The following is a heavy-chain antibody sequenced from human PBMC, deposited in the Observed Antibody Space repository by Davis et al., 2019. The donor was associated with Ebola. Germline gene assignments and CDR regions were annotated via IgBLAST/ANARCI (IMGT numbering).Heavy chain of an antibody. Sequence: AASVKVSCKASGYTFTSYAINWVRQAPGQGLEWMGWISDYNGNTNYAQKLQGRVTMTTDTSTSTAYMELRSLRSDDTAVYYCARDVRGYSYGYLDYWGQGTLVTVSS. CDR2: ISDYNGNT. J-gene: IGHJ4*02. CDR3: ARDVRGYSYGYLDY. V-gene: IGHV1-18*01. CDR1: GYTFTSYA. D-gene: IGHD5-18*01.